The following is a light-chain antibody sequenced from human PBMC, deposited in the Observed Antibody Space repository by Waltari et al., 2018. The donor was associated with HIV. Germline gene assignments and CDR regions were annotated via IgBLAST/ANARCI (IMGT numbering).Light chain of an antibody. Sequence: DIVMTQSPATLSVSPGERATLSCRPSPSVSSNLAWYQQKPGQAPRLLIYGASTRATGIPARFSGSGSGTEFTLTISSLQSEDFAVYYCQQYNNWPPWTFGQGTKVEIK. CDR2: GAS. CDR3: QQYNNWPPWT. V-gene: IGKV3-15*01. CDR1: PSVSSN. J-gene: IGKJ1*01.